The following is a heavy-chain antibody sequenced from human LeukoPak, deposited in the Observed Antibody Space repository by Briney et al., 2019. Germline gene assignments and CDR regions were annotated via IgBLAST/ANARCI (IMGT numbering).Heavy chain of an antibody. CDR2: ITGSGGST. D-gene: IGHD6-19*01. Sequence: GGSLRLSCAASGFTFSSYAMSWVRQAPGEGREWVSAITGSGGSTYYADSVKGRFTISRDNSKNTLYLQMNSLRAEDTAVYYCAKDLPGGSGAWGQGTLVTVSS. J-gene: IGHJ5*02. V-gene: IGHV3-23*01. CDR3: AKDLPGGSGA. CDR1: GFTFSSYA.